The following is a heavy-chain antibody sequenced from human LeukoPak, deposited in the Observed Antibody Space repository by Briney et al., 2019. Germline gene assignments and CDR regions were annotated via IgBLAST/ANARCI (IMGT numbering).Heavy chain of an antibody. CDR2: ISSGASTI. V-gene: IGHV3-11*04. Sequence: PGGSLRLSCAASGFSFSGYYMTWIRQAPGKGLEWISYISSGASTIYYADSVKGRFTISRDNAKNSLYLQMNSLGVEDTAVYYCAREGHSSSSDYCGQGTLVTVSS. D-gene: IGHD6-6*01. CDR1: GFSFSGYY. CDR3: AREGHSSSSDY. J-gene: IGHJ4*02.